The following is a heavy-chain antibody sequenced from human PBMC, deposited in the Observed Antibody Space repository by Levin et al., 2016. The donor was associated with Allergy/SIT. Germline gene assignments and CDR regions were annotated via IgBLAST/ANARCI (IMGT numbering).Heavy chain of an antibody. Sequence: GGSLRLSCAASGFTFSSYAMSWVRQAPGKGLEWVSYITRSSSYIYYADSVKGRFTISRDNAKNSLYLQMNSLRAEDTALYYCARDGGNYYMDVWGKGTTVTVSS. CDR1: GFTFSSYA. CDR2: ITRSSSYI. D-gene: IGHD2-15*01. CDR3: ARDGGNYYMDV. V-gene: IGHV3-21*01. J-gene: IGHJ6*03.